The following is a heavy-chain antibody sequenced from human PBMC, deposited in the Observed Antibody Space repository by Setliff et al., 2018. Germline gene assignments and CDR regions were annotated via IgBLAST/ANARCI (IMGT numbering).Heavy chain of an antibody. CDR1: GFTFSSYG. CDR2: ISSSGSTI. J-gene: IGHJ3*02. CDR3: ARDRRPFNWGGNDAFDI. V-gene: IGHV3-48*03. Sequence: GGSLRLSCAASGFTFSSYGMNWVRQAPGKGLEWLSYISSSGSTIYYADSVKGRFTISRDNAKKSLYLQMNSLRAEDTAVYYCARDRRPFNWGGNDAFDIWGQGTMVTVS. D-gene: IGHD7-27*01.